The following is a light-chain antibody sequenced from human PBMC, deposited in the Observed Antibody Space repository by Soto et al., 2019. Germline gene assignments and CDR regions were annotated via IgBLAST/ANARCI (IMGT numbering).Light chain of an antibody. Sequence: EIVLTQSPATLSLSPGERATLSCRASQSVSSYLAWYQQKPGQAPRLLIYDASNRATGIPARFSGSGSGADFTLTSCSLEAEDFAIYYCQRRNNWPPYTFRQGNKLEIK. J-gene: IGKJ2*01. V-gene: IGKV3-11*01. CDR3: QRRNNWPPYT. CDR1: QSVSSY. CDR2: DAS.